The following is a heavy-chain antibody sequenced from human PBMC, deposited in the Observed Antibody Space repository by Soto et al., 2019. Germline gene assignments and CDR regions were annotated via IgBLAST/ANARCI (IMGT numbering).Heavy chain of an antibody. CDR1: GDTLNNFT. CDR2: FIPILGKT. J-gene: IGHJ5*02. CDR3: TRNKMALHP. V-gene: IGHV1-69*02. Sequence: QVQLVQSGAEVKEPGSSVKVSCKASGDTLNNFTVTWVRQAHGQGLEWMGTFIPILGKTNHAQKFQGRVTLSADTSTNTADMEPSSLTSDDTAVYYFTRNKMALHPWGQGTLVTVSS.